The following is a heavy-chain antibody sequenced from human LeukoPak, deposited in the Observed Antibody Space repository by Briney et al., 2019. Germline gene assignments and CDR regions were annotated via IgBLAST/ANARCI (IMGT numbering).Heavy chain of an antibody. J-gene: IGHJ2*01. V-gene: IGHV4-59*01. CDR1: GGSISSYY. Sequence: PSETLSLTCTVSGGSISSYYWSWIRQPPGKGLEWIGYIYYSGSTNYNPSLKSRVTISVDTSTNQFSLNLRSVTAADTAVYYCAIDWAGPPFRSWYFDLWGRSTLVTVSS. D-gene: IGHD1-14*01. CDR3: AIDWAGPPFRSWYFDL. CDR2: IYYSGST.